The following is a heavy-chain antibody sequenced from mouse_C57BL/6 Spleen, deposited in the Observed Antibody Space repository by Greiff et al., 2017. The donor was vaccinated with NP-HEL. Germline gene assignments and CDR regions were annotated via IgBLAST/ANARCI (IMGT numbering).Heavy chain of an antibody. CDR3: ARYYGPYAMDY. CDR2: IYPGAGGT. Sequence: QVQLQQSGPELVKPGASVKISCKASGYAFSSSWMNWVKQRPGKGLEWIGRIYPGAGGTNYNGKFKGKATLTADKSSSTAYMQLSSLTSDDSAVYFCARYYGPYAMDYWGQGTSVTVSS. D-gene: IGHD1-1*01. V-gene: IGHV1-82*01. CDR1: GYAFSSSW. J-gene: IGHJ4*01.